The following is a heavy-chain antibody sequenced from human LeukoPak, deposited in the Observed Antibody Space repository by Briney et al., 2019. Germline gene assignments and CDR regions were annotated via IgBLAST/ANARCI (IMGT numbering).Heavy chain of an antibody. V-gene: IGHV1-69*13. CDR3: ASTIVVVPAAKVYYYYMDV. CDR2: IIPIFGTA. D-gene: IGHD2-2*01. Sequence: WASVKVSCKASGGTFSSYAISWVRQAPGQGLEWMGGIIPIFGTANYAQKFQGRVTITADESTSTAYMELSSLRSEDTAVYYCASTIVVVPAAKVYYYYMDVWGKGTTVTISS. J-gene: IGHJ6*03. CDR1: GGTFSSYA.